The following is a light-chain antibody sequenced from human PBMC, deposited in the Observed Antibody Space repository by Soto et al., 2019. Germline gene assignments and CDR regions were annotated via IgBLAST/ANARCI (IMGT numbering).Light chain of an antibody. CDR1: QSLLYSSTNKYY. V-gene: IGKV4-1*01. CDR3: QQYYDLPPT. Sequence: DIVMTQSPDSLAVSLGERATINCKSSQSLLYSSTNKYYLAWYQQKPGEPPELLIYWASTRESGVPDRFSGSGSGTDFSLTISTLQAEDVAVYYCQQYYDLPPTVGQGTKLEI. CDR2: WAS. J-gene: IGKJ2*01.